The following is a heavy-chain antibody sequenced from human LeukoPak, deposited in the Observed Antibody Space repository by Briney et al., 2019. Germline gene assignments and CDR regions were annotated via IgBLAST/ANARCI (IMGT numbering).Heavy chain of an antibody. CDR2: ISSSGSTI. CDR3: AREALHIVVVPAAYFDY. Sequence: PGGSLRLSCAASGFTFSSYAMSWVRQAPGKGLEWVSYISSSGSTIYYADSVKGRFTISRDNAKNSLYLQMNSLRAEDTAVYYCAREALHIVVVPAAYFDYWGQGTLVTVSS. J-gene: IGHJ4*02. V-gene: IGHV3-48*04. CDR1: GFTFSSYA. D-gene: IGHD2-2*01.